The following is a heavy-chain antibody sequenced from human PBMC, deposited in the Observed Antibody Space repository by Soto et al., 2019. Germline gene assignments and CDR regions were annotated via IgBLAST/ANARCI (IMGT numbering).Heavy chain of an antibody. CDR3: ASPKIAFYNWFDP. J-gene: IGHJ5*02. Sequence: QLQLQESGPGLVKPSETLSLTCTVSGGSISSSSYYWGWIRQPSGKGLEWIGSIYYSGSTYYNPSLKSRVPISVNTSKNQFPLKLSSVTAADTAVYYCASPKIAFYNWFDPWGQGTLVTVSS. CDR1: GGSISSSSYY. V-gene: IGHV4-39*01. CDR2: IYYSGST. D-gene: IGHD3-3*02.